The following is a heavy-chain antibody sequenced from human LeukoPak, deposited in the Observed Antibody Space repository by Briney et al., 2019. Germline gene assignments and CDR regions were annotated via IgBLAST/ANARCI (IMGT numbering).Heavy chain of an antibody. D-gene: IGHD3-22*01. CDR3: AKDRYYYDSSVVSIDY. CDR1: GFTFSSYG. J-gene: IGHJ4*02. Sequence: GGSLRLSCAASGFTFSSYGMHWVRQAPGKGLEWVAFIRYDGSNKYYADSVKGRFTISRDNSKNTLYLQMNSLRAEDTAVYYCAKDRYYYDSSVVSIDYWGQGTLVTVSS. CDR2: IRYDGSNK. V-gene: IGHV3-30*02.